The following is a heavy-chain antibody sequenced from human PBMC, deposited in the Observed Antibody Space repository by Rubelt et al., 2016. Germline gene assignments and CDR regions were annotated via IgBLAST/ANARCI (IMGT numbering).Heavy chain of an antibody. V-gene: IGHV5-10-1*03. Sequence: EVQLVRSGAEVKKPGESLRISCKGSGYSFTSYWISWVRQMPGKGLEWMGRIDPSDSYTNYSPALQGHVTISAAKSISTAYLQWSSLKASDTAMYYCARIPGSGSSEINWFDPWGQGTLVTVSS. CDR2: IDPSDSYT. CDR3: ARIPGSGSSEINWFDP. CDR1: GYSFTSYW. D-gene: IGHD3-10*01. J-gene: IGHJ5*02.